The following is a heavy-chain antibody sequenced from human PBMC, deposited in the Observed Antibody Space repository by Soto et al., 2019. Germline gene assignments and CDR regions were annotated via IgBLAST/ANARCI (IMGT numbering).Heavy chain of an antibody. J-gene: IGHJ4*02. CDR3: ARHVVRGLEYSKYYFDY. V-gene: IGHV4-39*01. CDR2: IYYSGST. Sequence: SETLSLTCTVSGGSISSSSYYWGWIRQPPGKGLEWIGSIYYSGSTYYNPSLKSRVTISVDTSKNQFSLKLSSVTAADTAVYYCARHVVRGLEYSKYYFDYWGQGTLVTVSS. D-gene: IGHD3-10*01. CDR1: GGSISSSSYY.